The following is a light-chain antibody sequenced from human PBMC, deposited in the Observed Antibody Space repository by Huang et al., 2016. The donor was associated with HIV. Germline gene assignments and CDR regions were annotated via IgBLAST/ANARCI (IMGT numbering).Light chain of an antibody. Sequence: EIVMTQSPATLSVSPGERATLSCRARQSVSSNLAWYRQKPGQAPRLLIYGASTRATGIPARFSGSGSGTEFTLTISSLQSEDFAVYYCQQYNNWPPWYTFGQGTKLEIK. CDR3: QQYNNWPPWYT. CDR1: QSVSSN. J-gene: IGKJ2*01. CDR2: GAS. V-gene: IGKV3-15*01.